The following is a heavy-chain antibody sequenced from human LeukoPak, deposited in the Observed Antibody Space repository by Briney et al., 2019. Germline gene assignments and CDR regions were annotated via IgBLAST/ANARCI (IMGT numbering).Heavy chain of an antibody. CDR1: GFTFSSYA. D-gene: IGHD3-10*01. CDR3: AKDMVRGVIQSAFDF. J-gene: IGHJ4*02. Sequence: PGGSLRLSCAASGFTFSSYAMNWVRQAPGKGLEWVSTISGSGGSTHYADSVNGRFTISRDSSKKPLHLQMNSLRVEDTAVYYCAKDMVRGVIQSAFDFWGQGTLVTVSS. V-gene: IGHV3-23*01. CDR2: ISGSGGST.